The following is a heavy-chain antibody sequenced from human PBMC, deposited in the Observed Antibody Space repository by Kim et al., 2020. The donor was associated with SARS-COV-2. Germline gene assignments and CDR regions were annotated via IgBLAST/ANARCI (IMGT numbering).Heavy chain of an antibody. CDR3: ARLSHDSSGYQPNNQVDI. J-gene: IGHJ3*02. CDR1: GGSISSYY. CDR2: IYYSGST. D-gene: IGHD3-22*01. V-gene: IGHV4-59*13. Sequence: SQTLSLTCTVSGGSISSYYWSWIRQPPGKGLEWIGYIYYSGSTNYNPSLKSRVTISVDTSKNQFSLKLSSVTAADTAVYYCARLSHDSSGYQPNNQVDIWGQGTMVTVSS.